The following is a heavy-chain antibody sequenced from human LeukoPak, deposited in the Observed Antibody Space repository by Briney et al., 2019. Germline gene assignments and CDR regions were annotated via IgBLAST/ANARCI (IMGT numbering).Heavy chain of an antibody. CDR2: ISSSGTKT. V-gene: IGHV3-48*03. CDR1: GFTFSSYD. CDR3: ARGRRPDAFDS. J-gene: IGHJ3*02. Sequence: GGSLRLSCAASGFTFSSYDMYWVRQAPGKGLEWVSYISSSGTKTHYGDSVKGRCTISRDNAKNSLYLQMNSLRAEDTAVYYCARGRRPDAFDSWGQGTRVTVSS.